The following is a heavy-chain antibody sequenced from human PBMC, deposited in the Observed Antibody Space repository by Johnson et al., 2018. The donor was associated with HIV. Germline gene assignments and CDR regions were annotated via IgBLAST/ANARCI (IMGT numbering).Heavy chain of an antibody. CDR1: GFTFSSYG. CDR2: ISYDGSDK. D-gene: IGHD6-6*01. Sequence: QVQLVESGGGVVQPGRSLRLSCAASGFTFSSYGMHWVRQAPGKGLEWAAVISYDGSDKYYADSVKGRFTITSDNSKNTLHLQMNSLRAEDTAVYYCERERIAARPSAFDIWGQGTMVTVSS. J-gene: IGHJ3*02. V-gene: IGHV3-30*03. CDR3: ERERIAARPSAFDI.